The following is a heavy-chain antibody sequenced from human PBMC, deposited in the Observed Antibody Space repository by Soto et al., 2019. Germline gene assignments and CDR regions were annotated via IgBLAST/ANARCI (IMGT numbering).Heavy chain of an antibody. CDR1: GGTFSSYA. CDR2: IIPIFGTA. CDR3: ARGSKRYYYGSGSYYRDPNFDY. J-gene: IGHJ4*02. V-gene: IGHV1-69*13. D-gene: IGHD3-10*01. Sequence: ASVKVSCKASGGTFSSYAISWVRQAPGQGLEWMGGIIPIFGTANYAQKFQGRVTITADESKNQFSLKLSSVTAADTAVYYCARGSKRYYYGSGSYYRDPNFDYWGQGTLVTVSS.